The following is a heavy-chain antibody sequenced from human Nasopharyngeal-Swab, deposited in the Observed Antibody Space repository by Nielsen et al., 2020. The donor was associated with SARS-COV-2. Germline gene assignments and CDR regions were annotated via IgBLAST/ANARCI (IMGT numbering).Heavy chain of an antibody. CDR2: ISSSGSTI. D-gene: IGHD3-10*01. J-gene: IGHJ4*02. V-gene: IGHV3-11*01. CDR3: ARSPGVDPHSFDY. CDR1: GFTFSDYY. Sequence: GESLKISCAASGFTFSDYYMSWIRQAPGKGLEWVSYISSSGSTIYYADSVKGRFTISRDNAKNSLYLQMNSLRAEDTAVYYCARSPGVDPHSFDYWGQGTLVTVSS.